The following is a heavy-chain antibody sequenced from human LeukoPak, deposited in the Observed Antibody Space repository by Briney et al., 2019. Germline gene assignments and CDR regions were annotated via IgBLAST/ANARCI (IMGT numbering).Heavy chain of an antibody. J-gene: IGHJ4*02. CDR3: ARGSRYRDYFDY. CDR2: IIPIFGTA. D-gene: IGHD1-1*01. V-gene: IGHV1-69*01. Sequence: SVKVSCMASGGTFSSYAISWVRQAPGQGLEWMGGIIPIFGTANYAQKFQGRVTITADESTSTAYMELSSLRSEDTAVYYCARGSRYRDYFDYWGQGTLVTVSS. CDR1: GGTFSSYA.